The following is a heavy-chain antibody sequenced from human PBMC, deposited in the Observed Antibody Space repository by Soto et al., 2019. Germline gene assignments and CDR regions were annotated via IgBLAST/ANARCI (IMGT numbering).Heavy chain of an antibody. Sequence: PGGSLRLSCEASGFSFSRSWMNWARQAPGKGLEWVSHINSDGGRTAYADSVKGRFTISRDIAANTLYLQMSSLRPGDTAIYYCAGEFGFDYWGQGTLVPVSS. V-gene: IGHV3-74*01. CDR1: GFSFSRSW. CDR2: INSDGGRT. D-gene: IGHD3-3*01. CDR3: AGEFGFDY. J-gene: IGHJ4*02.